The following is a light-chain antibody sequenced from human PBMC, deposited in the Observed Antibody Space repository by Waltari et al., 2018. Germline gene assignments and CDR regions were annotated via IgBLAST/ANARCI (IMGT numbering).Light chain of an antibody. CDR2: AAS. CDR3: QQYYTFPFT. J-gene: IGKJ3*01. CDR1: QGISSY. Sequence: AIRMTQSPPSFSASTGDRVTITCRANQGISSYLAWFQQKPGKAPKLLIYAASTLQTGVPSRFSCSGSGTDFTLTISCLQSEDLATYYCQQYYTFPFTFGPGTKVDFK. V-gene: IGKV1-8*01.